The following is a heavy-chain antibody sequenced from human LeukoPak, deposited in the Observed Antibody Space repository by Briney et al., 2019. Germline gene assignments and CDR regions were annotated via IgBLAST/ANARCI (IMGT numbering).Heavy chain of an antibody. J-gene: IGHJ4*02. Sequence: GGSLRLSCAASRFTFSSYGMHWVRQAPGKGLEWVAIISYDGSNKYYADSVKGRFTISRDNPKNTLYLQMNSLRAEDTAVYYCAKDPHPYSSSWPIIYYFDYWGQGTLVTVSS. CDR1: RFTFSSYG. CDR3: AKDPHPYSSSWPIIYYFDY. D-gene: IGHD6-13*01. CDR2: ISYDGSNK. V-gene: IGHV3-30*18.